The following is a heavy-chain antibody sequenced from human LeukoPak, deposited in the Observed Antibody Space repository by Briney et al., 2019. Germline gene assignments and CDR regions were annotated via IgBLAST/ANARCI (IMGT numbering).Heavy chain of an antibody. D-gene: IGHD6-19*01. J-gene: IGHJ4*02. CDR1: GFTVSSNY. CDR2: IYSGGST. V-gene: IGHV3-53*01. Sequence: GGSLRLSCAASGFTVSSNYMSWVRQAPGKGLEWVSVIYSGGSTYYADSVKGRFTISRDNSKNTLYLQMNSLRAEDTAVYYCARAKVTYSSGWPFDYWGQGTLVTVSS. CDR3: ARAKVTYSSGWPFDY.